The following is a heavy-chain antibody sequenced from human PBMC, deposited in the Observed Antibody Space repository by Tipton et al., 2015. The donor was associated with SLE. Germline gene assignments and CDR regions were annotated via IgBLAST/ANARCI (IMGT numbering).Heavy chain of an antibody. D-gene: IGHD3-22*01. V-gene: IGHV4-38-2*02. CDR2: IYHSGST. CDR1: GYSISSGYY. J-gene: IGHJ4*02. Sequence: TLSLTCTVSGYSISSGYYWGWIRQPPGTGLEWIGSIYHSGSTYYNPSLKSRVTISVDTSKNQFSLKLSSVTAPDTAVYYCARVLYYYVSSGHPFDYWGQGTLVTVSS. CDR3: ARVLYYYVSSGHPFDY.